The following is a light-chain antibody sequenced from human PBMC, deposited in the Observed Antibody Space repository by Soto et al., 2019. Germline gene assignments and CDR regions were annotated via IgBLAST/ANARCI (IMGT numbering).Light chain of an antibody. V-gene: IGKV1-33*01. CDR2: EAS. J-gene: IGKJ4*01. CDR3: QQYDNLPLT. CDR1: QDISNY. Sequence: DIQMTQSPSSLSASVGDRVTITCQASQDISNYLNWYQQKPGKAPNLLIYEASNLKTGVPSRFSGSGSGTDFTFTISSLQPEDIATYYCQQYDNLPLTFGGGTKVEIK.